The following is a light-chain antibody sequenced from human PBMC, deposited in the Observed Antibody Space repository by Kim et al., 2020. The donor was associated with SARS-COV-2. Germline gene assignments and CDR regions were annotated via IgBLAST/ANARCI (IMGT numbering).Light chain of an antibody. CDR2: DAS. CDR3: QHYHKGPLT. V-gene: IGKV3-15*01. J-gene: IGKJ4*01. Sequence: VSQGERVTLSCSDSESGSTDLAWYPQKPGQAPRLLVHDASARVTGIRGTVSGSGSGTEFTLTISSLQSEDSAVYYCQHYHKGPLTFGGGTKLEI. CDR1: ESGSTD.